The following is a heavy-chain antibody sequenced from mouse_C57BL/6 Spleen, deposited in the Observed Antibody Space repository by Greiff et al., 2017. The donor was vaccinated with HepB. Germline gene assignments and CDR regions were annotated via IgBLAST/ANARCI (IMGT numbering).Heavy chain of an antibody. V-gene: IGHV1-80*01. D-gene: IGHD2-2*01. J-gene: IGHJ2*01. Sequence: QVQLQQSGAELVKPGASVKISCKASGYAFSSYWMNWVKQRPGKGLEWIGQIYPGDGDTNYNGKFKGKATLTADKSSSTAYMQLSSRTSEDSAVYFCARKATMVAFDYWGQGTTLTVSS. CDR3: ARKATMVAFDY. CDR2: IYPGDGDT. CDR1: GYAFSSYW.